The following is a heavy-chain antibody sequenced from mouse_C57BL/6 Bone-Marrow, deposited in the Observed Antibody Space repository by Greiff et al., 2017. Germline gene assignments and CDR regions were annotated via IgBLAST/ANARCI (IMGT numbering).Heavy chain of an antibody. CDR1: GFNIKDYY. V-gene: IGHV14-2*01. J-gene: IGHJ2*01. CDR3: TRSLSYYGTNY. CDR2: IDPEDGET. D-gene: IGHD1-1*01. Sequence: EVQLQQSGAELVKPGASVKLSCTASGFNIKDYYIHWVKQRPEQGLEWIGRIDPEDGETKYDPKFKDKATITADTSSNTAYLQLSSLTSEDTAVYYCTRSLSYYGTNYWGQGTTLTVSS.